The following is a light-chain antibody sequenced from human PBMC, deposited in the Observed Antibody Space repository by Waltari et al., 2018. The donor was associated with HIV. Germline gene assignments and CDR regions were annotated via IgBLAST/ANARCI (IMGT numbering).Light chain of an antibody. CDR1: QNIDSS. V-gene: IGKV1-39*01. CDR3: QQTYKTPHT. CDR2: GAS. J-gene: IGKJ5*01. Sequence: DIQMTQSPSSLSASVGVRVTITCRASQNIDSSLNWYQQTPGKAPKLLIFGASNLQSGVPSRFTGSRSGTDFTLTVSSLQPEYFTTYYCQQTYKTPHTFGQGTRLEIK.